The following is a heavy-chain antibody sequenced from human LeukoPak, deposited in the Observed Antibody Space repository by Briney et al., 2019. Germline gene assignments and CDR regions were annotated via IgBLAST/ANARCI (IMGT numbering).Heavy chain of an antibody. Sequence: SETLSLTCTVSGGSISSSSYYWGWIRQPPGRGLEWIGYIYYTGTTYYNPSLKSRVTISLDTSKNQFSLRLSSVTAADTAVYYCARASRLGQLSLGYWGQGTLVTVSS. CDR2: IYYTGTT. J-gene: IGHJ4*02. CDR3: ARASRLGQLSLGY. D-gene: IGHD3-16*02. V-gene: IGHV4-31*03. CDR1: GGSISSSSYY.